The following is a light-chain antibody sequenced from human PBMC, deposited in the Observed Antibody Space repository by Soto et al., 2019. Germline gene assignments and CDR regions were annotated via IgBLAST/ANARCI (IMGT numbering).Light chain of an antibody. Sequence: QSVLTQPPSVSGAPGQRVTISCTGSSSNIGADYDVNWYQQLRGTAPKLLIYSNNQRPSGVPDRFSGSKSGTSASLAISGLQSEDEADYYCAVWDDSLTALVFGGGTKLTVL. CDR2: SNN. CDR3: AVWDDSLTALV. CDR1: SSNIGADYD. V-gene: IGLV1-44*01. J-gene: IGLJ2*01.